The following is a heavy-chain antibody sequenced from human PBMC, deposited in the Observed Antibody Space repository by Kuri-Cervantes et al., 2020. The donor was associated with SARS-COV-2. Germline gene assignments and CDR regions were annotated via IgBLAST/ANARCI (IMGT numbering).Heavy chain of an antibody. CDR1: GGPVRTGTYY. J-gene: IGHJ4*02. CDR2: INHSGST. Sequence: SETLSLTCTVSGGPVRTGTYYWSWIRQPPGKGLEWIGEINHSGSTNYNPSLKSRVTISVDTSKNQFSLKLSSVTAADTAVYYCARGRTVTLKYWGQGTLVTVSS. D-gene: IGHD4-11*01. V-gene: IGHV4-34*01. CDR3: ARGRTVTLKY.